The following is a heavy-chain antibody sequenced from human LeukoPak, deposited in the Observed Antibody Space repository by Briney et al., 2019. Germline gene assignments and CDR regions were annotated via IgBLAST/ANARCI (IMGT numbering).Heavy chain of an antibody. CDR1: GFTFSSYA. CDR2: ISGSGGST. J-gene: IGHJ4*02. D-gene: IGHD3-3*01. CDR3: AKGIDFWSGSDY. V-gene: IGHV3-23*01. Sequence: GGSLRLSCAASGFTFSSYAMSWVRQAPGKGLEWVSAISGSGGSTYYADSVKGRFTISRDNSKNTLYLQMNSLRAEDTAVYYRAKGIDFWSGSDYWGQGTLVTVSS.